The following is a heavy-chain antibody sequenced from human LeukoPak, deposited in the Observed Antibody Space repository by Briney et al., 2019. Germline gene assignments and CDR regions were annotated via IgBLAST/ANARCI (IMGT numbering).Heavy chain of an antibody. CDR3: ARLYSSSWSSPVDY. D-gene: IGHD6-13*01. Sequence: GGSLRLSCAASGFTFSSYAMNWVRQAPGKGLEWVSAISGSGGGTYYADSVKGRFTISRDNSKNTLYLQMNSLRAEDTAVYYCARLYSSSWSSPVDYWGQGTLVTVSS. J-gene: IGHJ4*02. CDR1: GFTFSSYA. CDR2: ISGSGGGT. V-gene: IGHV3-23*01.